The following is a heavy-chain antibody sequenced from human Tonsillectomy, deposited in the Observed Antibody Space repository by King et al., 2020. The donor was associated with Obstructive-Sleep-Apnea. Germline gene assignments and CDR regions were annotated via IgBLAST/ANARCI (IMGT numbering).Heavy chain of an antibody. CDR1: GGTFSSYA. D-gene: IGHD3-3*01. CDR3: ARGLYDFWSGYSYYFDY. V-gene: IGHV1-69*09. J-gene: IGHJ4*02. CDR2: IIPILGIA. Sequence: QLVQSGAEVKKPGSSVKVSCKASGGTFSSYAISWVRQAPGQGLEWIGGIIPILGIAHYAQKFQGRVTITADKSTSTAYMELSSLRSEDTAGYYCARGLYDFWSGYSYYFDYWGQGTMVTVSS.